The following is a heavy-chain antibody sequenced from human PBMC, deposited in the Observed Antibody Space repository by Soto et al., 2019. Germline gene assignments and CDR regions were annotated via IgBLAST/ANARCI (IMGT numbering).Heavy chain of an antibody. Sequence: PSETLSLTCTVSGGSISSYYWSWIRQPPGKGLEWIGYIYYSGSTNYNPSLNGRVTMSIDTSKNQFSLKATSLTAADTAVYYCARARKATYITGGFDSWGQGTLVTVSS. CDR3: ARARKATYITGGFDS. CDR1: GGSISSYY. V-gene: IGHV4-59*01. J-gene: IGHJ4*02. D-gene: IGHD3-3*01. CDR2: IYYSGST.